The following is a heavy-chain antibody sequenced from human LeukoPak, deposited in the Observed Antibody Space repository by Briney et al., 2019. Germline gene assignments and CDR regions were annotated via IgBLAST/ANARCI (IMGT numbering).Heavy chain of an antibody. V-gene: IGHV1-18*01. Sequence: ASVKVSCKASGYTXTSYGISGVRQAPGQGLEWMGWISAYNGNTNYAQKLQGRVTMTTDTSTSTAYMELRSLRSDDTAVYYCARDTPEYYGSGSYFDYWGQGTLVTVSS. CDR1: GYTXTSYG. CDR3: ARDTPEYYGSGSYFDY. J-gene: IGHJ4*02. D-gene: IGHD3-10*01. CDR2: ISAYNGNT.